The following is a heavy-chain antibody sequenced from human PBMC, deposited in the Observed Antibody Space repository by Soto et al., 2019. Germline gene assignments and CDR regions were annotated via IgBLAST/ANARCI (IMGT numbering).Heavy chain of an antibody. D-gene: IGHD3-22*01. CDR2: ISSTATYT. CDR1: GFSFSDYY. J-gene: IGHJ4*02. CDR3: ARARLVVEGRFDY. V-gene: IGHV3-11*06. Sequence: PGESLKISCAASGFSFSDYYMNWIRQAPGKGLEWLSYISSTATYTNYADSVRGRFTISRDSAKNSLYLDMNGLRTEDTAVYYCARARLVVEGRFDYWGQGTLVTVSS.